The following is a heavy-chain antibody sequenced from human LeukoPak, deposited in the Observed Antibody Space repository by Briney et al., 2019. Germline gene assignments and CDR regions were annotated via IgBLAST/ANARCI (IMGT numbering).Heavy chain of an antibody. Sequence: GGSLRLSCAASGFTFSSSDMSWARQAPGSGLEWVSSIRHSDSNTYYADSVMGRFTISRDNSKNTLYLQMNSLSAEKTAVYYGAKRGNPTGGRNNLAAWGKGPTV. J-gene: IGHJ6*03. CDR3: AKRGNPTGGRNNLAA. CDR1: GFTFSSSD. D-gene: IGHD7-27*01. V-gene: IGHV3-23*05. CDR2: IRHSDSNT.